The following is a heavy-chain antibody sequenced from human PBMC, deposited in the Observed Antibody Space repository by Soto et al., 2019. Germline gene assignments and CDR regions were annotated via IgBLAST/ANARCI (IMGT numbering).Heavy chain of an antibody. Sequence: SETLSLTCTVSGGSISGYYWSWIRQPPGKGLEWIGYIYYSGSTNYNPSLKSRVTISVDTSKNQFSLKLSSVTAADTAVYYCARDKGDYVWGSYRKNWFDPWGKGTRVTVSS. J-gene: IGHJ5*02. CDR1: GGSISGYY. D-gene: IGHD3-16*02. CDR3: ARDKGDYVWGSYRKNWFDP. CDR2: IYYSGST. V-gene: IGHV4-59*01.